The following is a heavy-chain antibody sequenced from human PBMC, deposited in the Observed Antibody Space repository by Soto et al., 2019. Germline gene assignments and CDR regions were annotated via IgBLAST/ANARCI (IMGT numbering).Heavy chain of an antibody. Sequence: GASVKVSCKASGGTFSSYAISWVRQAPGQGLEWMGGIIPIFGTANYAQKFQGRVTITADKSTSTAYMELSSLRSEDTAVYYCARVDYDILTGYYRGGWDYWGQGTLVTVS. CDR1: GGTFSSYA. CDR3: ARVDYDILTGYYRGGWDY. D-gene: IGHD3-9*01. J-gene: IGHJ4*02. CDR2: IIPIFGTA. V-gene: IGHV1-69*06.